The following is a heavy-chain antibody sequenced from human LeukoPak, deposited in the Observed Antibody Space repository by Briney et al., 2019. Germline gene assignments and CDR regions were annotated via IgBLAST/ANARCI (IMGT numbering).Heavy chain of an antibody. Sequence: ASVKVSCKASGYTFTGYYMHWVRQAPGQGLEWMGWINPNSGGTNYARKFQGWVTMTRDTSISTAYMELSRLRSDDTAVYYCARTQGEDDTAIGAYWGQGTLVTVSS. J-gene: IGHJ4*02. V-gene: IGHV1-2*04. CDR3: ARTQGEDDTAIGAY. D-gene: IGHD5-18*01. CDR1: GYTFTGYY. CDR2: INPNSGGT.